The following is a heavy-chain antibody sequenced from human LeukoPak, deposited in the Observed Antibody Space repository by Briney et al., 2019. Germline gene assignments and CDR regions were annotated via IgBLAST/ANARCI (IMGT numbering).Heavy chain of an antibody. CDR1: GGSISSYY. CDR2: IYYSGST. CDR3: AGVPLYCSSTSFSPRGWFDP. V-gene: IGHV4-59*01. Sequence: SETLSLTCTVSGGSISSYYWSWIRQPPGKGLEWIGYIYYSGSTNYNPSLKSRVTISVDTSKNQFSLKLSSVTAAATAVYYCAGVPLYCSSTSFSPRGWFDPWGQGTLVTVSS. D-gene: IGHD2-2*01. J-gene: IGHJ5*02.